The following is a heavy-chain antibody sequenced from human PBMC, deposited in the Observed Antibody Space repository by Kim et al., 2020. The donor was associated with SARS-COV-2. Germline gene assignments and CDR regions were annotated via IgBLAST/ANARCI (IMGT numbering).Heavy chain of an antibody. Sequence: SETLSLTCTVSGGSISSSSYYWGWIRQPPGKGLEWIGSIYYSGSTYYNPSLKSRVTISVDTSKNQFSLKLSSVTAADTAVYYCARDSCSSTSCLNPRYYYYGMDVWGQGTTVTVSS. J-gene: IGHJ6*02. CDR2: IYYSGST. CDR3: ARDSCSSTSCLNPRYYYYGMDV. CDR1: GGSISSSSYY. D-gene: IGHD2-2*01. V-gene: IGHV4-39*07.